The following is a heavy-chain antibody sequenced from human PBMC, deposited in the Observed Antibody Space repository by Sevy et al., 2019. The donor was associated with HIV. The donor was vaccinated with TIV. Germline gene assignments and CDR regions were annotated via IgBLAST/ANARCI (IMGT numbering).Heavy chain of an antibody. CDR3: TGGAPYPMDV. V-gene: IGHV3-73*01. D-gene: IGHD3-10*01. Sequence: GGSLRLSCAASGFAFSGSTVHWVRQASGKGLEWVGRIRSKAYNFATTYAAWLKGRFTISGDDSKNTAYLQLNGLKTEDTAVYYCTGGAPYPMDVWGQGTTVTVSS. CDR1: GFAFSGST. J-gene: IGHJ6*02. CDR2: IRSKAYNFAT.